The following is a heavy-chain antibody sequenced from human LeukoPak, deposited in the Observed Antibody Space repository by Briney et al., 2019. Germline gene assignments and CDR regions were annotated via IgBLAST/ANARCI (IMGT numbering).Heavy chain of an antibody. CDR1: GYTFTSYG. CDR2: ISAYNGNT. J-gene: IGHJ4*02. V-gene: IGHV1-18*01. CDR3: ARGDRYYYDSSGYPDY. D-gene: IGHD3-22*01. Sequence: GASVKVSCKASGYTFTSYGISWVRQAPGQGLEWMGWISAYNGNTNYAQKLQGRVTMTTDTSTGTAYMELRSLRSDDTAVYYCARGDRYYYDSSGYPDYWGQGTLVTVSS.